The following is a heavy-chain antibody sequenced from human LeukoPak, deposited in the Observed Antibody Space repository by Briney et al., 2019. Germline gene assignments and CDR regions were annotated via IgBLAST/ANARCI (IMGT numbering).Heavy chain of an antibody. V-gene: IGHV3-7*01. CDR2: VNREGSDK. CDR1: GITLSNYG. D-gene: IGHD3-16*01. J-gene: IGHJ6*02. Sequence: PGGSLRLSCAVSGITLSNYGMSWVRQAPGKGLEWVANVNREGSDKNYVDSVKGRFTISRDNAKNSLYLQMNSLRVEDTAVYYCARDGVPGGRDVWGQGTTVTVS. CDR3: ARDGVPGGRDV.